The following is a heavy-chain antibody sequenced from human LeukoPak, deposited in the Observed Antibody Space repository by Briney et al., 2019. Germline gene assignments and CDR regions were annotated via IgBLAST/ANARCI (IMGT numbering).Heavy chain of an antibody. CDR3: AKDHRAVAGSVWYYYFGLDV. CDR2: ISGSGGST. V-gene: IGHV3-23*01. CDR1: VFTFSSYA. J-gene: IGHJ6*02. Sequence: GGSLRLSCAASVFTFSSYALSWVRQAPGKGLEWVSTISGSGGSTYYADSVKGRFTISRDNSKNTLFLQMNSLRGEDTAVYYCAKDHRAVAGSVWYYYFGLDVWGQGTTVTVSS. D-gene: IGHD6-19*01.